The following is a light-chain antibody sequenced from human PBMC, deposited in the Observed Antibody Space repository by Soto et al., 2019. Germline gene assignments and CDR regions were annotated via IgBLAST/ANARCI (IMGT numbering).Light chain of an antibody. V-gene: IGKV1-9*01. CDR1: QGISSY. CDR2: AAS. CDR3: QQLNS. J-gene: IGKJ4*01. Sequence: DIQLTQSPSFLSASVGDRVTITCRASQGISSYLDWYQQKPGKAPKLLIYAASTLQSGVPSRFSGSGSGTEFTLTISSLQPEELATYYCQQLNSFGGGAKVEIK.